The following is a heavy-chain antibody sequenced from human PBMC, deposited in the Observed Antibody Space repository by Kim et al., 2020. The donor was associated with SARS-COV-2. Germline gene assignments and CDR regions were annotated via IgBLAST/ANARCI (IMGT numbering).Heavy chain of an antibody. CDR3: ARDDFVTGPRWAY. V-gene: IGHV3-23*01. CDR1: GFTFNRHT. J-gene: IGHJ4*02. Sequence: GGSLRLSCTASGFTFNRHTMTWIRQAPGKGLEWVSGISGSGGSVYYAESVRGRFNISRDNAKNTVYLQMDSLRVEDTATYFCARDDFVTGPRWAYWGRGTLVTSSS. CDR2: ISGSGGSV. D-gene: IGHD2-8*02.